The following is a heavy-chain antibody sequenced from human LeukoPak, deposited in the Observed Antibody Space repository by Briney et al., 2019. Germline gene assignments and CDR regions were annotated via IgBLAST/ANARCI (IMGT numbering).Heavy chain of an antibody. V-gene: IGHV7-4-1*02. D-gene: IGHD5-24*01. Sequence: ASVKVSCKASGYIFTSYVLHWVRQAPGQGLEWMGWINTNTGNPTYAQGFTGRFVFSLDTSVSTAYLQISSLKAEDTAVYYCALGRDGWYWDYWGQGTLVTVSS. J-gene: IGHJ4*02. CDR2: INTNTGNP. CDR3: ALGRDGWYWDY. CDR1: GYIFTSYV.